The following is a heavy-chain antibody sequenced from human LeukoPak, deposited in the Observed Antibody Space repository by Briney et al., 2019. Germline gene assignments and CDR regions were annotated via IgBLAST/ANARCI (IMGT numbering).Heavy chain of an antibody. J-gene: IGHJ3*02. CDR1: GFTLSSSW. CDR2: ISSSSSTI. D-gene: IGHD3-10*01. Sequence: GGSLRLSCAASGFTLSSSWMSWVRQAPGKGLEWVSYISSSSSTIYYADSVKGRFTISRDNAKNSLYLQMNSLRAEDTAVYYCARHYYRSFDIWGQGTMVTVSS. V-gene: IGHV3-48*01. CDR3: ARHYYRSFDI.